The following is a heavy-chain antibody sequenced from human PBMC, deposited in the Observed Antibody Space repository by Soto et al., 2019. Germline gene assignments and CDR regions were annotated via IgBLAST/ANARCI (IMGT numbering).Heavy chain of an antibody. J-gene: IGHJ4*02. V-gene: IGHV1-69*02. CDR2: VNPILSMS. D-gene: IGHD3-10*01. Sequence: QVQLVQSGAELKKPGSSVKVSCKASGDTFSFYTINWVRQAAGVGLEWMGRVNPILSMSNYAQKFQGRVTMTADKSTSTAYMELRSLRSEDTAFYYCATSYGSGYRAFDYWGQGALVTVSS. CDR1: GDTFSFYT. CDR3: ATSYGSGYRAFDY.